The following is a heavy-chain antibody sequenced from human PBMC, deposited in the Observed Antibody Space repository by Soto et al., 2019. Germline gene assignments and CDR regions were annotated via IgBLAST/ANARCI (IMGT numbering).Heavy chain of an antibody. J-gene: IGHJ3*02. D-gene: IGHD6-13*01. Sequence: SETLSLTCTVSGGSVSSGDYFWSWLRQSPGKRLEWIAYIYYSGSTNYNPSLKSRATISVDTSKSQVSLTLTSMTAADAALYYCARIATSSSWYGGRAFDIWGQGTMVTVSS. V-gene: IGHV4-61*08. CDR2: IYYSGST. CDR3: ARIATSSSWYGGRAFDI. CDR1: GGSVSSGDYF.